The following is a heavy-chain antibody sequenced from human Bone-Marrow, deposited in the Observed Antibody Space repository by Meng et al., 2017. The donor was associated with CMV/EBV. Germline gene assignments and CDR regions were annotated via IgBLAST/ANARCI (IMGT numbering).Heavy chain of an antibody. J-gene: IGHJ4*02. V-gene: IGHV1-18*01. CDR3: ARELVGATRAYFDY. CDR2: ISAYNGNT. D-gene: IGHD1-26*01. Sequence: ASVKVSCKASGYTFTSYGISWVRQAPGQGLEWMGWISAYNGNTIYAQKRQGRVTMTTDTSTSTAYMELRSLRSDDTAVYYCARELVGATRAYFDYWGQGTLVTVSS. CDR1: GYTFTSYG.